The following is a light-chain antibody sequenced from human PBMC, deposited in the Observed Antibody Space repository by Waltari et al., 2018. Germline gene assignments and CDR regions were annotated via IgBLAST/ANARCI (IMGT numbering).Light chain of an antibody. J-gene: IGKJ1*01. CDR3: QNHERLPAV. V-gene: IGKV3-20*01. CDR2: GAS. CDR1: QSIGRY. Sequence: EIVLTQSPGTLSLSPGESATLSCRASQSIGRYLVWYQQKPGQAPRLLIYGASSRAAGIPDRVSGSGSGTDCSLTISRLEPEDFAVYYCQNHERLPAVFGQGTKVEIK.